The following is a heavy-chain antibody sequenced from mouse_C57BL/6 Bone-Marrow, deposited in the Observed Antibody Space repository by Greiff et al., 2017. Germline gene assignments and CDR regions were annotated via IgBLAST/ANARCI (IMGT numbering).Heavy chain of an antibody. CDR1: GFAFSSSW. CDR2: IYPGNGDT. D-gene: IGHD3-3*01. J-gene: IGHJ3*01. V-gene: IGHV1-82*01. Sequence: VHVMQSGPELVKPGASVKISCKASGFAFSSSWMNWVKQRPGKGLEWIGRIYPGNGDTYYNGKFKGKATLTADKSSNTAYMQLSSLTSEDSAIYFCARLGGGFAYWGQGTLVTVSA. CDR3: ARLGGGFAY.